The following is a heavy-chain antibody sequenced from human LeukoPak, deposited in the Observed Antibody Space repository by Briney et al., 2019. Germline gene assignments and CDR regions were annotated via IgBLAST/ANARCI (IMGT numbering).Heavy chain of an antibody. CDR1: GFTFSNYW. J-gene: IGHJ4*02. V-gene: IGHV3-7*01. Sequence: GGSLRLSCAASGFTFSNYWMNWVRQAPGKGMEWVAIIEKDGSEILYVDSVKGRFTISRDNAKNSLYLQMNSLRAEDTADCVAGAGWLIDWWGQGTLVTVSS. D-gene: IGHD6-19*01. CDR2: IEKDGSEI. CDR3: GAGWLIDW.